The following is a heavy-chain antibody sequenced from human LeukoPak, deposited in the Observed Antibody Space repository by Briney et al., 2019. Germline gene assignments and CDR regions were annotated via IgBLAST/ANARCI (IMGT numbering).Heavy chain of an antibody. J-gene: IGHJ6*03. V-gene: IGHV4-34*01. CDR2: INHSGST. CDR3: ARGTMGYYRGYYYYYYMDV. Sequence: LETLSLTCAAYGGSFSGYYWSWIRQPPGKGLEWIGEINHSGSTNYNPSLKSRVTISVDTSKNQFSLKLSSVTAADTAVYYCARGTMGYYRGYYYYYYMDVWGKGTTVTVSS. D-gene: IGHD3-3*01. CDR1: GGSFSGYY.